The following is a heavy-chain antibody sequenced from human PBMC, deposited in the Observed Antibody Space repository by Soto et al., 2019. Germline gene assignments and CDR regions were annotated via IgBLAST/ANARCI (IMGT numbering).Heavy chain of an antibody. CDR2: INAGNGNT. V-gene: IGHV1-3*01. CDR1: GYTFTSYA. Sequence: QVQLVQSGAEVKKPGASVKVSCKASGYTFTSYAMHWVRQAPGQRLEWMGWINAGNGNTKYSQKFQGRVTITRDTSASTAYMELSSLRSEDTAVYYCARDRDDWLLYPVWRAYGMDVWGQGTTVTVSS. D-gene: IGHD3-9*01. J-gene: IGHJ6*02. CDR3: ARDRDDWLLYPVWRAYGMDV.